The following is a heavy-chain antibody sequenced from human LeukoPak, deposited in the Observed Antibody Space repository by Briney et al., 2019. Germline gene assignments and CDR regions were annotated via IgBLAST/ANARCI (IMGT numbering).Heavy chain of an antibody. CDR3: ARDYGGNSGDFDY. CDR2: INTDRRTT. Sequence: GGSLRLSCAASGFTFNNYWIHWVRQAPGKGLVWVSRINTDRRTTTYADSVKGRFTIFRDNAKNTVHLQMNSLRAEDTAVYYCARDYGGNSGDFDYWGQGTLVTVSS. D-gene: IGHD4-23*01. CDR1: GFTFNNYW. V-gene: IGHV3-74*01. J-gene: IGHJ4*02.